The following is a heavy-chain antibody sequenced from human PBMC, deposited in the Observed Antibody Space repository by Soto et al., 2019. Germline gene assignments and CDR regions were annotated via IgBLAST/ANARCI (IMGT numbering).Heavy chain of an antibody. CDR3: ARGRGVVVAARRWFDP. CDR1: GGSFSGYY. D-gene: IGHD2-15*01. CDR2: INHSGST. Sequence: SETLSLTCAVYGGSFSGYYWSWIRQPPGKGLEWIGEINHSGSTNYNPSLKSRVTISVDTSKNQFSLKLSSVTAADTAVYYCARGRGVVVAARRWFDPWGQGTLVTVSS. V-gene: IGHV4-34*01. J-gene: IGHJ5*02.